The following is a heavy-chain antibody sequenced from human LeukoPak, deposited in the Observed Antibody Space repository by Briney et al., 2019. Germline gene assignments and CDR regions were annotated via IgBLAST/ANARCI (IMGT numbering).Heavy chain of an antibody. J-gene: IGHJ4*02. CDR2: IYHSGIT. V-gene: IGHV4-38-2*01. CDR3: ARVDLLRGVIVRGFDY. Sequence: PSETLSLTCAVSGYSIRSGYSWGWIRRPPGKGLEWIATIYHSGITYYKTSLKSRVTISVDTSKNRFSLKLTSVTAADTAVYYCARVDLLRGVIVRGFDYWGQGTLVTVSS. CDR1: GYSIRSGYS. D-gene: IGHD3-10*01.